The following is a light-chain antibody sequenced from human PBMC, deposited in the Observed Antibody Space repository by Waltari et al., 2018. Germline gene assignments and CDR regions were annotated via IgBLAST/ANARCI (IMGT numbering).Light chain of an antibody. CDR3: QSADSSGSVV. Sequence: QSALTQPRSVSGSPGQSVTISCTGTSRDVGNYNYVSWYQQFSGKAPQLIIYDVDKRPSGVPDRFSGSKSGNTASLTVSGLRAEDEADYYCQSADSSGSVVFGGGTKLTVL. V-gene: IGLV2-11*01. CDR2: DVD. J-gene: IGLJ2*01. CDR1: SRDVGNYNY.